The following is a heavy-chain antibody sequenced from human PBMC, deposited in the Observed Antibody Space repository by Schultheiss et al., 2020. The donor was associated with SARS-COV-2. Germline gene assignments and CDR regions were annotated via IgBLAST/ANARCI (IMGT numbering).Heavy chain of an antibody. J-gene: IGHJ4*02. CDR2: ISAYNGNT. CDR3: ARGYCSGGSCYGVDY. D-gene: IGHD2-15*01. CDR1: GYIFASYG. V-gene: IGHV1-18*01. Sequence: ASVKVSCKAAGYIFASYGISWVRQAPGQGLEWMGWISAYNGNTNYAQQLQGRVTMTTDTSTTTAYMELRSLRSDDTAVYFCARGYCSGGSCYGVDYWGQGTLVTVSS.